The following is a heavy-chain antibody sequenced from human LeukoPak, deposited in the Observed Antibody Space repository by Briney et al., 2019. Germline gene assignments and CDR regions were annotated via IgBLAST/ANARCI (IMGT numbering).Heavy chain of an antibody. CDR2: INDSGDST. CDR1: EFAFSNFA. V-gene: IGHV3-23*01. J-gene: IGHJ4*02. CDR3: ARSGVVPAATGGYFDY. Sequence: QAGGSLRLSCAASEFAFSNFAMGWVRQAPGKGLEWVSIINDSGDSTYYADSVKGRFTISRDNSKNTLYLQMNSLRPEDTAVYYCARSGVVPAATGGYFDYWGQGTLVTVSS. D-gene: IGHD2-2*01.